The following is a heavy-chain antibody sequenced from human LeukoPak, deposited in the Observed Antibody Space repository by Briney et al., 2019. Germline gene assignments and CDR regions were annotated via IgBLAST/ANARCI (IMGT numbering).Heavy chain of an antibody. J-gene: IGHJ3*02. V-gene: IGHV1-8*03. CDR3: ARGDFGETNTAFDI. D-gene: IGHD4-17*01. CDR1: GYTFTDYD. CDR2: INPNSANT. Sequence: ASVKVSCKTSGYTFTDYDIHWARQAPRQGLEGMGWINPNSANTNYAQKLQGRVTLTRDTSLSIAYMELSSPTSEDAAVYFCARGDFGETNTAFDIWGQGTLVAVSS.